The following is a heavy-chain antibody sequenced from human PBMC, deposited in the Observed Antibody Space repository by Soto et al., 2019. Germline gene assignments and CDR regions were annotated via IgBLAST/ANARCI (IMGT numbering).Heavy chain of an antibody. J-gene: IGHJ4*02. CDR3: AKEVYSSAFDY. Sequence: QVQLVESGGGVVQPGRSLRLSCAASGFTFSSYGMHWVRQAPGKGLEWVAVISYDGSNKYYADSVKGRFTISRDNSKNTLYLQKNSLRAEDTAVYYCAKEVYSSAFDYWGEGTLVTVSS. V-gene: IGHV3-30*18. D-gene: IGHD6-25*01. CDR1: GFTFSSYG. CDR2: ISYDGSNK.